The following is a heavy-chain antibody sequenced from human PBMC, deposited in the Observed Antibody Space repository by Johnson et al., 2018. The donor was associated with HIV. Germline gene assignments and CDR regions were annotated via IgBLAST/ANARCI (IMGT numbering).Heavy chain of an antibody. Sequence: VQLVESGGGLVQPGGSLRLSCAASGFTFSDHYMDWVRQAPGKGLEWVGRTRNKANSYTTEYAASVKGRFTISRDDSKNSLSLQMNSLETEDTAVYYCARGDCSSTSCPRNAFDIWGQGTMVTVSS. CDR1: GFTFSDHY. V-gene: IGHV3-72*01. CDR3: ARGDCSSTSCPRNAFDI. CDR2: TRNKANSYTT. D-gene: IGHD2-2*01. J-gene: IGHJ3*02.